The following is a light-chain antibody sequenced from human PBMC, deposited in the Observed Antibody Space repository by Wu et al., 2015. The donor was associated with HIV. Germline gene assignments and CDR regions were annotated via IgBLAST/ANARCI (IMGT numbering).Light chain of an antibody. CDR2: SAS. CDR3: QQYYSFPRT. V-gene: IGKV1-NL1*01. Sequence: DFQMTQSPSSLSASVGDRVTITCRASQRISGSLTWYQQKPGKALKFLVFSASILETGVPSRFTGSGSGTDYTLTITNLQPEDFATYYCQQYYSFPRTFGQGTKVEIK. CDR1: QRISGS. J-gene: IGKJ1*01.